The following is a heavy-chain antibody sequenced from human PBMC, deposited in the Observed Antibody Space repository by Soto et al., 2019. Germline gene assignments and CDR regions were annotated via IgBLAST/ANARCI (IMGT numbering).Heavy chain of an antibody. V-gene: IGHV4-4*07. D-gene: IGHD3-22*01. Sequence: SETLSLTCTVSGGSISSYYWRWIRQPGGKGLAWIGRIYTSGSTNYDPSLRRGVTMSVGTSKNQFSLKLSSVTAADTAVYYCARDRVYYYDSSGYYYFDYWGQGTLVTVSA. CDR3: ARDRVYYYDSSGYYYFDY. CDR2: IYTSGST. CDR1: GGSISSYY. J-gene: IGHJ4*02.